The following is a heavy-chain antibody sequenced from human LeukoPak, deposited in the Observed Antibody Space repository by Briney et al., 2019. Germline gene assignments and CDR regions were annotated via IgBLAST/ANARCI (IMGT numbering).Heavy chain of an antibody. D-gene: IGHD6-13*01. V-gene: IGHV3-9*03. CDR3: AKDMGSWYGQYYFDY. Sequence: PGRSLRLSRAASGFTFDDYAMHWVRQAPGKGLEWVSGISWNSGSIGYADSVKGRFTISRDNAKNSLYLQMNSLRAEDMALYYCAKDMGSWYGQYYFDYWGQGTLVTVSS. CDR2: ISWNSGSI. CDR1: GFTFDDYA. J-gene: IGHJ4*02.